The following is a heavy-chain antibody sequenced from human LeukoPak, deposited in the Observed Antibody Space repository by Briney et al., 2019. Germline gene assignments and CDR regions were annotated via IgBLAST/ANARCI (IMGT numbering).Heavy chain of an antibody. CDR1: GYSISSGCY. CDR2: IYHSGST. J-gene: IGHJ4*02. V-gene: IGHV4-38-2*02. Sequence: SETLSLTCAVSGYSISSGCYWGWIRQPPGKGLEWIGSIYHSGSTYYNPSLKSRVTISVDTSKNQFSLKLSSVTAADTAVYYCAREAPSIAVAGLLDWGQGTLVTVSS. CDR3: AREAPSIAVAGLLD. D-gene: IGHD6-19*01.